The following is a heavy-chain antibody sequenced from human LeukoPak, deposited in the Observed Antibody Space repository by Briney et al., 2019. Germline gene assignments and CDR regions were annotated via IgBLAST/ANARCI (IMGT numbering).Heavy chain of an antibody. J-gene: IGHJ4*02. CDR3: ARDRQEIDTSGGDFDY. CDR2: ISADKGHT. CDR1: GYTVLNYG. V-gene: IGHV1-18*01. Sequence: ASVKVSCKASGYTVLNYGLSWVRQAPGQGLEWMGWISADKGHTRSTQKLQGRLTMTTDTSTSTVYMELRSLRSDDTAVYYCARDRQEIDTSGGDFDYWGQGTLVTVSS. D-gene: IGHD3-3*01.